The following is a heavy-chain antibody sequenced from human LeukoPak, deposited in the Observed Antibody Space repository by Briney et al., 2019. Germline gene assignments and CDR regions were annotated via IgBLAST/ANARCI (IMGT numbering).Heavy chain of an antibody. V-gene: IGHV4-34*01. J-gene: IGHJ4*02. CDR2: INHSGST. CDR3: ARGASTVVTPSPTLDY. Sequence: GSLRLSCAASGFTFSSYAMSWIRQPPGKGLEWIGEINHSGSTNYNPSLKSRVTISVDTSENQFSLKLSSVTAADTAVYYCARGASTVVTPSPTLDYWGQGTLVTVSS. D-gene: IGHD4-23*01. CDR1: GFTFSSYA.